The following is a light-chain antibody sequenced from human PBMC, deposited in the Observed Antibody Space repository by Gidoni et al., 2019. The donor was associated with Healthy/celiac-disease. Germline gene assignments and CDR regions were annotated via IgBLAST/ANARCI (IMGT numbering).Light chain of an antibody. Sequence: EIVLTQSSGTLSLSPGERATHSCRASQSVSSSYLARYQQKPGQAPRLLIYGASSRATGIPDRFSGSGSGTDFTLTISRLEPEDFAVYYCQQYGSSPPLTFGGGTKVEIK. J-gene: IGKJ4*01. CDR2: GAS. CDR1: QSVSSSY. V-gene: IGKV3-20*01. CDR3: QQYGSSPPLT.